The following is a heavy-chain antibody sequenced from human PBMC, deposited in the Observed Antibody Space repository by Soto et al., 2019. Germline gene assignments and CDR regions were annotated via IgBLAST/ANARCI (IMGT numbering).Heavy chain of an antibody. J-gene: IGHJ6*03. Sequence: SETLSLTCAVYGGSFSGYYWSWIRQPPGKGLEWIGEINHSGSTNYNPSLKSRVTISVDTSKNQFSLKLSSVTAADTAVYYCATRPIFDFWSGYYYKHPCYYYYYMDVWGKGTTVTVSS. V-gene: IGHV4-34*01. D-gene: IGHD3-3*01. CDR2: INHSGST. CDR1: GGSFSGYY. CDR3: ATRPIFDFWSGYYYKHPCYYYYYMDV.